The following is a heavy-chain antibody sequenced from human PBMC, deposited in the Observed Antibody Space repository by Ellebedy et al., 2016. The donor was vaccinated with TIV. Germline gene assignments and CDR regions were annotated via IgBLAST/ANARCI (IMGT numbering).Heavy chain of an antibody. D-gene: IGHD6-13*01. Sequence: AASVKVSCKASGYTFTSYGISWVRQAPGQGLEWMGRIIPILGIANYAQKFQGRVTITADTSTSTAYMELSSLRSEDTAVYYCARDRDSSSWYFGGYYYYGMDVWGQGTTVTVSS. CDR2: IIPILGIA. CDR1: GYTFTSYG. V-gene: IGHV1-69*04. J-gene: IGHJ6*02. CDR3: ARDRDSSSWYFGGYYYYGMDV.